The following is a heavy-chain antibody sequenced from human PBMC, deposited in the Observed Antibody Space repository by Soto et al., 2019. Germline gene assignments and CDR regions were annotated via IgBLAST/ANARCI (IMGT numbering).Heavy chain of an antibody. V-gene: IGHV3-21*01. CDR1: GFTFSSYS. CDR2: ISSSSSYI. Sequence: EVQLVESGGGLVKPGGSLRLSCAASGFTFSSYSMNWVRQAPGKGLEWVSSISSSSSYIYYADSVKGRFTISRDNAKNSLYLQMNSLRAEDTAVYYCARDPLYSSSWYSFDYWGQGTLVTVSS. CDR3: ARDPLYSSSWYSFDY. D-gene: IGHD6-13*01. J-gene: IGHJ4*02.